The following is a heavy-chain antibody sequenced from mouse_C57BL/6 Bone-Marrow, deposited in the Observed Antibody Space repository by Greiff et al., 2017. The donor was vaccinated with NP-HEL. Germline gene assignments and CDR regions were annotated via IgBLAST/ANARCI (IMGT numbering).Heavy chain of an antibody. Sequence: VQLKESGPGLVKPSQSLSLTCSVTGYSITSGYYWNWIRQFPGNKLEWMGYISYDGSNNYNPSLKNRISITRDTSKNQFFLKLNSVTTEDTATYYCARAPIYDGYYYFDYWGQGTTLTVSS. CDR3: ARAPIYDGYYYFDY. V-gene: IGHV3-6*01. J-gene: IGHJ2*01. CDR2: ISYDGSN. CDR1: GYSITSGYY. D-gene: IGHD2-3*01.